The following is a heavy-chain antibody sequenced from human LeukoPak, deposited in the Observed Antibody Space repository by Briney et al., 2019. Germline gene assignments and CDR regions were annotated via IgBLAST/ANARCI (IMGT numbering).Heavy chain of an antibody. J-gene: IGHJ3*02. D-gene: IGHD3-22*01. V-gene: IGHV4-4*07. CDR1: GGSISSYY. CDR3: ARDQTYYDSSGYSLYAFDI. Sequence: SETLSLTCTVSGGSISSYYWSWIRQPAGKGLEWIGRIYTSGSTNYNPSLKSRATMSVDTSKNQFSLKLSSVTAADTAVYYCARDQTYYDSSGYSLYAFDIWGQGTMVTVSS. CDR2: IYTSGST.